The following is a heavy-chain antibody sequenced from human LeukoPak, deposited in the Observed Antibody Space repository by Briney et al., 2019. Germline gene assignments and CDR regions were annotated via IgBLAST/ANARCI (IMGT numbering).Heavy chain of an antibody. CDR2: LSGSGGST. Sequence: GGSLRLSCAASGFTFSSYSMNWVRQAPGKGLEWVSALSGSGGSTYYADSVKGRFTISRDNSKNTLYLQMNSLRADDTAVYYCAKDPRRYYYDSSAYYDYWGQGTLVTVSS. V-gene: IGHV3-23*01. CDR3: AKDPRRYYYDSSAYYDY. J-gene: IGHJ4*02. CDR1: GFTFSSYS. D-gene: IGHD3-22*01.